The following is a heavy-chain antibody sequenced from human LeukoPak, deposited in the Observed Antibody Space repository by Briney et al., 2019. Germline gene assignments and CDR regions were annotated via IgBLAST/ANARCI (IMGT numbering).Heavy chain of an antibody. CDR3: ARDPLAYCGGDCYAFDY. CDR1: GYTFTSYY. Sequence: APVKVSCKASGYTFTSYYMHWVRQAPGQGLEWMGIINPSGGSTSYAQKFQGRVTMTRDTSTSTVYMELSSLRSEDTAVYYCARDPLAYCGGDCYAFDYWGQGTLVTVSS. CDR2: INPSGGST. V-gene: IGHV1-46*01. D-gene: IGHD2-21*02. J-gene: IGHJ4*02.